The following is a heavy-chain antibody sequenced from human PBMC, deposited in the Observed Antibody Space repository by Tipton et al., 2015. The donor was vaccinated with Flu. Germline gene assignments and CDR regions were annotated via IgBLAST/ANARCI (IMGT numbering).Heavy chain of an antibody. V-gene: IGHV4-34*01. CDR3: ARDRFYYDILTGYKSGGMDV. Sequence: TLSLTCAVYGGSLSGYYWTWIRQPPGKGLEWIGEINHSGITNYNPPLKSRVTMSVDASKNQFSLKMNSVTAADTAVYYCARDRFYYDILTGYKSGGMDVWGQGTTVTVSS. J-gene: IGHJ6*02. CDR2: INHSGIT. D-gene: IGHD3-9*01. CDR1: GGSLSGYY.